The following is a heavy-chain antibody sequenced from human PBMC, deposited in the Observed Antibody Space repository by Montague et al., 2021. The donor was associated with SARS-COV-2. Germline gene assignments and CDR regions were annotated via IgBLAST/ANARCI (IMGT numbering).Heavy chain of an antibody. J-gene: IGHJ5*02. CDR3: ARLRRGTYYVSFDP. Sequence: SETLSLTCTVSGGSITNYYWTWIRQSPGRGLEWIGYIYYSATTNYNPSLKSRVTMSIDTSKNQFSLSLSSVTAANSAACYCARLRRGTYYVSFDPWGQGALVSVSS. D-gene: IGHD1-26*01. CDR1: GGSITNYY. V-gene: IGHV4-59*12. CDR2: IYYSATT.